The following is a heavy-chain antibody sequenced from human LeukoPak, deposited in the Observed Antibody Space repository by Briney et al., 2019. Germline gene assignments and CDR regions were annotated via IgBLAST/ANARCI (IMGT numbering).Heavy chain of an antibody. Sequence: ASVKVSCKASGYTFTSYGISWVRQAPGQGLEWMGWIGTHIGNTKYAQKLQGRVTMTTDTSTSTAYMELRSLISDDTAVYYCARGQDSSSRYYFDYWGQGTLVTVSS. J-gene: IGHJ4*02. D-gene: IGHD6-6*01. V-gene: IGHV1-18*01. CDR3: ARGQDSSSRYYFDY. CDR1: GYTFTSYG. CDR2: IGTHIGNT.